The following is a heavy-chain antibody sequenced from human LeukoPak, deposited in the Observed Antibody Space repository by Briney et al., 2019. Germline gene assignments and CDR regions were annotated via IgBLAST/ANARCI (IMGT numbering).Heavy chain of an antibody. D-gene: IGHD3-16*02. CDR1: GYTFTNYA. CDR3: ARAFQRLGELSLPAY. CDR2: IHPSTGNP. V-gene: IGHV7-4-1*02. Sequence: VASVKVSCKASGYTFTNYAMNWVRQAPGQGLEWMGWIHPSTGNPTYAQGFTGRFVFSLDTSLTTTYLQISSLEAEDTAVYYCARAFQRLGELSLPAYWGQGTLVTVSS. J-gene: IGHJ4*02.